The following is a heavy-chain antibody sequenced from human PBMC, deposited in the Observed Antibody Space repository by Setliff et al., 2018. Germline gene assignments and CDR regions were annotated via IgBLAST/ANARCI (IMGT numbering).Heavy chain of an antibody. Sequence: SVKVSCKASGGTFSSYAINWVRQAPGQGLEWMGGIIPMFGTTNYAQKFQGRVTITADESTTTAYMELSSLRSEDTAVYYCARDSYGDNLPYNWFAPWGQGTLVTVSS. V-gene: IGHV1-69*13. CDR1: GGTFSSYA. J-gene: IGHJ5*02. CDR2: IIPMFGTT. CDR3: ARDSYGDNLPYNWFAP. D-gene: IGHD4-17*01.